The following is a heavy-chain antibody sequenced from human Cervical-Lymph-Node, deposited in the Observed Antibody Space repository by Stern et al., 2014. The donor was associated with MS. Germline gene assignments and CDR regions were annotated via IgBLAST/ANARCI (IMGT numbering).Heavy chain of an antibody. J-gene: IGHJ6*01. D-gene: IGHD2-2*02. Sequence: VQLVESGAEVKKPGASVKVSCKASGYTFTSYDINWVRQATGQGLEWMGWMNPNSGNTGYEPKFQGRVTMARSTSISTAYMELSSLQSEDTAVYYCARGLVVVPAAILKSSYYGMDVWGQGTTVTVSS. CDR3: ARGLVVVPAAILKSSYYGMDV. CDR2: MNPNSGNT. CDR1: GYTFTSYD. V-gene: IGHV1-8*01.